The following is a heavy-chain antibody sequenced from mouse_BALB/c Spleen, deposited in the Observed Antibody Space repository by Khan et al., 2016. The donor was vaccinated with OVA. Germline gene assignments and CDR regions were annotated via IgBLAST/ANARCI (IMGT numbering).Heavy chain of an antibody. V-gene: IGHV1-15*01. CDR1: GYTFTDYE. Sequence: QVQLKQSGAELVRPGASVTLSCKASGYTFTDYEMHWVKQTPVHGLEWIGSIDPETGGPAYNQKFKGKATLTADKSSSTAYMELRSLTSEDSAVYYCTSVLAYWGQGTLVTVSA. J-gene: IGHJ3*01. CDR3: TSVLAY. CDR2: IDPETGGP.